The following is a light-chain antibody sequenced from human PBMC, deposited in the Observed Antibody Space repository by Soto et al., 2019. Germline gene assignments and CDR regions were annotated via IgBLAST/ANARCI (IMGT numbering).Light chain of an antibody. CDR1: NSNIGADYG. Sequence: QSVLTQPPSVSGAPGQRVTISRTGTNSNIGADYGVQWYQQFPGTAPKLLIYGNNNRPSGVSDRFSGSKSATSASLAITGLQPGDEADYYCQSYDSNLVGLVFGAGTQLTVL. V-gene: IGLV1-40*01. CDR3: QSYDSNLVGLV. J-gene: IGLJ7*01. CDR2: GNN.